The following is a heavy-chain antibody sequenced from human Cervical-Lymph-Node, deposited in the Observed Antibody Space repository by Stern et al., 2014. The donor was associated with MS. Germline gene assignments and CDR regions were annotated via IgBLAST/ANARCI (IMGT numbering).Heavy chain of an antibody. J-gene: IGHJ6*02. Sequence: QVQLVQSGAEVKKPGASVKVSCKASGYTFTGYYMHWVRQAPGQGLEWMGWINPNSGGTNYAQKFQGWVTMTRDTSISTAYMELSRLRSDDTAVYYCASSLGYCSGGSCYPYYYYGMDVLGQGTTVTVSS. CDR2: INPNSGGT. CDR1: GYTFTGYY. V-gene: IGHV1-2*04. D-gene: IGHD2-15*01. CDR3: ASSLGYCSGGSCYPYYYYGMDV.